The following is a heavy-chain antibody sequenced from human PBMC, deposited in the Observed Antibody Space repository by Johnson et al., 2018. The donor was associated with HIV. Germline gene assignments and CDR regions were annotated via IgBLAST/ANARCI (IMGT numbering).Heavy chain of an antibody. D-gene: IGHD3-10*01. Sequence: VQLVESGGAAVEPESSLRLSCVASGFIFSAAWMNWLRQAPGKGLEWVGRIKSTSDDGTTAYATPVKGRFTISRDDSQDTLYLQMNSLRTEDTAVYNCARGVRGVIIDWGQGTMVAVSS. J-gene: IGHJ3*01. CDR3: ARGVRGVIID. CDR1: GFIFSAAW. CDR2: IKSTSDDGTT. V-gene: IGHV3-15*02.